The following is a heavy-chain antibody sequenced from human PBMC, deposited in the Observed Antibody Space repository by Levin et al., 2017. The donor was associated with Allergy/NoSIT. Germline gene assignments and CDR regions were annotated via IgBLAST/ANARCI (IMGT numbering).Heavy chain of an antibody. CDR1: GYTFNMYG. J-gene: IGHJ4*02. V-gene: IGHV1-18*01. CDR2: ISTDNGHR. CDR3: ARGQGGYESLDQ. D-gene: IGHD5-12*01. Sequence: VASVKVSCKASGYTFNMYGINWVRQAPGQGLEWMGWISTDNGHRTYAQKVQGRVTMTTDRSTTTAYMELTSLTSDDTAMYFCARGQGGYESLDQWGQGTLVTVSS.